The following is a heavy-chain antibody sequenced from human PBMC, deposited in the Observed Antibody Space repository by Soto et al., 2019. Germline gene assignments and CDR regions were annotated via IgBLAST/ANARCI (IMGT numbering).Heavy chain of an antibody. CDR2: IIPIFGTA. Sequence: GASVKVSCKASGGTFSSYAISWVRQAPGQGLEWMGGIIPIFGTANYAQKFQGRVTITADESTSTAYIELSSLRTEDTAVYYCARGGWQQPSDYWGQGTLVTVSS. J-gene: IGHJ4*02. CDR3: ARGGWQQPSDY. CDR1: GGTFSSYA. D-gene: IGHD6-13*01. V-gene: IGHV1-69*13.